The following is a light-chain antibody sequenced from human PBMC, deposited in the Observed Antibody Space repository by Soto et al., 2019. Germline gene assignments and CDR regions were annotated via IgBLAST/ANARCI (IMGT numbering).Light chain of an antibody. CDR2: GAS. CDR3: QQYDFSLRT. Sequence: EIVLTQSPATLSFAPGENATXSPMPSQSVSSNYLAWYQQKPGQAPRLLIYGASSRASGIPDRFSGSGSGTDFTLTISRLEPEDFAVYYCQQYDFSLRTFGQGTKVDIK. J-gene: IGKJ1*01. V-gene: IGKV3-20*01. CDR1: QSVSSNY.